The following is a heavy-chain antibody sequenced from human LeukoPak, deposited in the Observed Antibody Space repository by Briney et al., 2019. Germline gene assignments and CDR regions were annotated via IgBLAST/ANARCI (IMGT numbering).Heavy chain of an antibody. CDR1: GYTFTSYY. V-gene: IGHV1-46*01. CDR3: ARRWSYAEPYNWFDP. Sequence: ASVKVSCKASGYTFTSYYMHWVRQAPGQGLEWMGIINPSGGSTSYAQKFQGRVTMTRDTSTSTVYMELSSLRSEDTAVYYCARRWSYAEPYNWFDPCGQGPRVSVSS. CDR2: INPSGGST. D-gene: IGHD1-26*01. J-gene: IGHJ5*02.